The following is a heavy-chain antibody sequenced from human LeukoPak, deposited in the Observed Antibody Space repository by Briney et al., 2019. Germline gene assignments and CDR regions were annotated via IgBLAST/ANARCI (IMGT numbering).Heavy chain of an antibody. Sequence: SETLSLTCTVSGGSISSYYWSWIRQPPGKGLEWIGYIYTSGSTNYNPSLKSRVTISVDTSKDQFSLKLSSVTAADTAVYYCARLAVYSNPFYYMDVWGKGTTVTVSS. J-gene: IGHJ6*03. CDR1: GGSISSYY. CDR3: ARLAVYSNPFYYMDV. CDR2: IYTSGST. D-gene: IGHD4-11*01. V-gene: IGHV4-4*09.